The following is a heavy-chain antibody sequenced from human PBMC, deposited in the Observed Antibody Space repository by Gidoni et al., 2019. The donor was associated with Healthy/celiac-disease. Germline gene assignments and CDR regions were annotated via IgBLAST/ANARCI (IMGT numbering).Heavy chain of an antibody. J-gene: IGHJ6*02. D-gene: IGHD3-22*01. CDR1: GFTVGSNY. V-gene: IGHV3-66*01. CDR3: ARGPYYYDSSGYYYGDYYYYYGMDV. Sequence: EVQLVESGGGLVQPAGSLRLACAASGFTVGSNYMSWVRQAPGKGLELVSVIYSGGSTYYADSVKGRFTISRDNSKNTLYLQMNSLRAEDTAVYYCARGPYYYDSSGYYYGDYYYYYGMDVWGQGTTVTVSS. CDR2: IYSGGST.